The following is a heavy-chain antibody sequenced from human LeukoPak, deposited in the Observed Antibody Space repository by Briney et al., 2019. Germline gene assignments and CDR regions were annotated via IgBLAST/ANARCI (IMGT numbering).Heavy chain of an antibody. CDR1: GFTVSSNY. J-gene: IGHJ4*02. CDR3: ARDFPFRD. Sequence: TGGSLRLSCAASGFTVSSNYMSWVRQAPGKGLGWVSLIYSGGSTYYADSVKGRSTISRDNSKNMVFLQMDSLRAEDTAVYYCARDFPFRDWGQGTLVTVSS. CDR2: IYSGGST. D-gene: IGHD2/OR15-2a*01. V-gene: IGHV3-53*01.